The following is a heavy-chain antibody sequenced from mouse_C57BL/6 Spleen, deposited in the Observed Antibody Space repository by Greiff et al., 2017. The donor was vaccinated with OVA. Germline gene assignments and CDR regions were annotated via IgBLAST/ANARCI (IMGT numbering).Heavy chain of an antibody. CDR1: GYTFTSYW. V-gene: IGHV1-69*01. J-gene: IGHJ3*01. CDR2: IDPSDSYT. Sequence: QVQLQQSGAELVMPGASVKLSCKASGYTFTSYWMHWVKQRPGQGLEWIGEIDPSDSYTNYNQKFKGKSTLTVDKSSSTAYMQLSSLTSEDSAVYYCARPRSNYLFAYWGQGTLVTVSA. CDR3: ARPRSNYLFAY. D-gene: IGHD2-5*01.